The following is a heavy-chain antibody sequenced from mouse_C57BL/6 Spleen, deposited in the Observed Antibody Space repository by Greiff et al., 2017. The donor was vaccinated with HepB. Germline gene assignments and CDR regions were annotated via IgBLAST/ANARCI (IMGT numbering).Heavy chain of an antibody. D-gene: IGHD2-4*01. CDR3: ARDVDYDYDGGFAY. V-gene: IGHV3-6*01. Sequence: DVQLQESGPGLVKPSQSLSLTCSVTGYSITSGYYWNWIRQFPGNKLEWMGYISYDGSNNYNPSLKNRISITRDTSKNQFFLKLNSVTTEDTATYYCARDVDYDYDGGFAYWGQGTLVTVSA. J-gene: IGHJ3*01. CDR1: GYSITSGYY. CDR2: ISYDGSN.